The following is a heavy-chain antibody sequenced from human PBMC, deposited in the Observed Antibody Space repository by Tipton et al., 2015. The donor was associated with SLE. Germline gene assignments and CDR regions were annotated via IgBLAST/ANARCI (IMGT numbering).Heavy chain of an antibody. Sequence: LRLSCAVYGGSFSTYYWGWIRQPPGKGLEWIGEINHSGSTNYSPSLKSRVTISVDTSKNQFSLRLKTVTAADTAVYYCARGSRVEEELDYWGQGTLVTVSS. V-gene: IGHV4-34*01. CDR3: ARGSRVEEELDY. J-gene: IGHJ4*02. CDR2: INHSGST. CDR1: GGSFSTYY. D-gene: IGHD1-26*01.